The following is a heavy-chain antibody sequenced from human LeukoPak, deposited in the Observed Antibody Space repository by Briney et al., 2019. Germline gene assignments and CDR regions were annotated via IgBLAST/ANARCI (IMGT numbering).Heavy chain of an antibody. V-gene: IGHV3-9*01. CDR2: ITWNSGTI. CDR1: GFNFDDYA. Sequence: PGRSLRLSCAASGFNFDDYAMHWFRQTPEKGLEWVSGITWNSGTIAYADSVKGRFIISRDNAKNSLYLQMNSLRPEDTALYYCVKERDYYFDYWGQGTLVTVSS. CDR3: VKERDYYFDY. D-gene: IGHD2-21*02. J-gene: IGHJ4*02.